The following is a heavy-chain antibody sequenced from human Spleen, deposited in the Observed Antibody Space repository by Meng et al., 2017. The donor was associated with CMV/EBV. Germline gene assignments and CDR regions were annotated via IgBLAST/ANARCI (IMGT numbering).Heavy chain of an antibody. J-gene: IGHJ4*02. CDR1: GGSVSSGSYY. CDR3: ARLAADDY. D-gene: IGHD6-13*01. Sequence: LSLPCTGSGGSVSSGSYYWSWIRQPPGKGLEWIGYIYYSGSTNYNPSLKSRVTISVDTSKNQFSLKLSSVTAADTAVYYCARLAADDYWGQGTLVTVSS. CDR2: IYYSGST. V-gene: IGHV4-61*01.